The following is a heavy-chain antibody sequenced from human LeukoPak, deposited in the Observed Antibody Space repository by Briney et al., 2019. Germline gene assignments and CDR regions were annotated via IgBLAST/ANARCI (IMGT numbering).Heavy chain of an antibody. CDR3: TINGYFDWLYRVGYYYYYMDV. Sequence: HPGGSLRLSCTASGFTFGDYAMSWVRQAPGKGLEWVGFIRSKAYGGTTEYAASVKGRFTISRDNSKSIAYLQMNSLKTEDTAVYYCTINGYFDWLYRVGYYYYYMDVWGKGTTVTISS. CDR2: IRSKAYGGTT. V-gene: IGHV3-49*04. CDR1: GFTFGDYA. D-gene: IGHD3-9*01. J-gene: IGHJ6*03.